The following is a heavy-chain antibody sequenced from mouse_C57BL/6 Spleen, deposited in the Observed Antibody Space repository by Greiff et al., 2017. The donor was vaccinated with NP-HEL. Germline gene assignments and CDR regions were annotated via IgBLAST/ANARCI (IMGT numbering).Heavy chain of an antibody. V-gene: IGHV1-82*01. J-gene: IGHJ4*01. D-gene: IGHD1-1*01. CDR1: GYAFSSSW. CDR3: ARDDYYGRRGNYAMDY. CDR2: IYPGDGDT. Sequence: QVQLKQSGPELVKPGASVKISCKASGYAFSSSWMNWVKQRPGKGLEWIGRIYPGDGDTNYNGKFKGKATLTADKSSSTAYMQLSSLTSEDSAVYFCARDDYYGRRGNYAMDYWGQGTSVTVSS.